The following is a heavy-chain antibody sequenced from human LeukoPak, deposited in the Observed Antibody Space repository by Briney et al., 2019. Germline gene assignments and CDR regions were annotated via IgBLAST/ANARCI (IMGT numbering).Heavy chain of an antibody. CDR2: IYYSGNT. Sequence: SEALSLTCTVSGVSISSSNSYWGWIRQPPGKGLEWIGSIYYSGNTYYNASLKSQVSISIDTSKNQFSLKLTSVTAADTAVYYCARQGRERTSTVTTLILRDSLFFDYWGQGTLVTVSS. D-gene: IGHD4-17*01. V-gene: IGHV4-39*01. CDR1: GVSISSSNSY. CDR3: ARQGRERTSTVTTLILRDSLFFDY. J-gene: IGHJ4*02.